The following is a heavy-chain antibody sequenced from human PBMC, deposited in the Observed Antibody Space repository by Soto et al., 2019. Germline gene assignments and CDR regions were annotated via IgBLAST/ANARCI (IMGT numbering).Heavy chain of an antibody. CDR1: GFTFTSSA. CDR3: AATPHYYYDSSGYPDFDY. V-gene: IGHV1-58*02. D-gene: IGHD3-22*01. Sequence: ASVKVSCKASGFTFTSSAMQWVRQARGQRLEWIGWIVVGSGNTNYAQKFQERVTITRDMSTNTAYMELSSLRSEDTAVYYCAATPHYYYDSSGYPDFDYWGQGTLVTVSS. CDR2: IVVGSGNT. J-gene: IGHJ4*02.